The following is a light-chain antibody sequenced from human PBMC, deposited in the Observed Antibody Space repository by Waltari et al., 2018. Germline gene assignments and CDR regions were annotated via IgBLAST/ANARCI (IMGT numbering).Light chain of an antibody. CDR3: ATWDGRVNGVL. V-gene: IGLV1-44*01. J-gene: IGLJ2*01. CDR2: SNE. CDR1: NYNIGSGP. Sequence: QSVLTQAPSVSGTPGQRVTISCSGTNYNIGSGPVNWYQQVPGMSTKLLIYSNERRPSGVPDRFSGSKSGTSASLAISGLQSEDEADYYCATWDGRVNGVLFGGGTKVTVL.